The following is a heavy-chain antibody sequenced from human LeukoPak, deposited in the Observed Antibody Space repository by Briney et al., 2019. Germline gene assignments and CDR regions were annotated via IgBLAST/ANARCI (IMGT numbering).Heavy chain of an antibody. J-gene: IGHJ4*02. Sequence: ASVKVSCKASGYTFTGYYMHWVRQAPGQGLEWMGWINPSSGGTNYAQKFQGRVTMTEDTSTDTAYMELSSLRSEDTAVYYCATASGRGFNWNDWSFDYWGQGTLVTVSS. CDR1: GYTFTGYY. CDR2: INPSSGGT. V-gene: IGHV1-2*02. CDR3: ATASGRGFNWNDWSFDY. D-gene: IGHD1-20*01.